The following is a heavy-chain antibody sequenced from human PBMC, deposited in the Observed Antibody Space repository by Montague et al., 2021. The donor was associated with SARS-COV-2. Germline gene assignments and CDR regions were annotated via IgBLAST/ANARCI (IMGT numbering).Heavy chain of an antibody. Sequence: SETLSLTCTVSGGSITNNIDYWAWIRQPAGEGLEWIGRIFISGSTNYNPSLRGRVTMSIDISKKQFSLDLTSVTAADTAVYFCARGVAGEYWDDGKIRDFSWFDPWGQGILVTVSS. J-gene: IGHJ5*02. CDR1: GGSITNNIDY. CDR2: IFISGST. V-gene: IGHV4-39*07. CDR3: ARGVAGEYWDDGKIRDFSWFDP. D-gene: IGHD1-1*01.